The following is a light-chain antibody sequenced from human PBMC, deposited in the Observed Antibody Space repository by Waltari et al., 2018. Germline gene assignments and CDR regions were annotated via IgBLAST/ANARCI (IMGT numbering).Light chain of an antibody. CDR2: DVS. CDR3: SSYTRRTTYV. J-gene: IGLJ1*01. V-gene: IGLV2-14*03. Sequence: QSALPQPASVSGSPGQSSTISCSGTSSYIAGYTSLSWYQQHPRKAPKLLIYDVSQRPSGVSNRFSCSKSDNTAALTISGLQAEDEADYYCSSYTRRTTYVFGTGTKVTVL. CDR1: SSYIAGYTS.